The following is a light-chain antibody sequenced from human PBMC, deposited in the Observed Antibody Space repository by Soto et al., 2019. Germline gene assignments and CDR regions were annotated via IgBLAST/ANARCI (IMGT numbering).Light chain of an antibody. CDR1: QTISVW. CDR2: DAS. V-gene: IGKV1-5*01. Sequence: DIQMTQSPSTLSASVGDRVTITCRASQTISVWLAWYQQKPGKAPKMLIYDASILKSGVPSRFSGSGSGTEFTLTISCLQPDDFATYYCQQYNSYSTWTFGQGTEVEIK. J-gene: IGKJ1*01. CDR3: QQYNSYSTWT.